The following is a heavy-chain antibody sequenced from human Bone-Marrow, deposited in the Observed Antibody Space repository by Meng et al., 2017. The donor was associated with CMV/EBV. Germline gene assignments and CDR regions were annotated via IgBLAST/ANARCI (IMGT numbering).Heavy chain of an antibody. Sequence: GESLKISCAASGFTLSSYPMHWVRQAPGKGLEWVAFISFDGKDKFYAGSVKGRFTISRDNAKNSLYLQMNSLRAEDTAVYFCARAPYPAPQDYWGQGTLVTVSS. J-gene: IGHJ4*02. CDR1: GFTLSSYP. V-gene: IGHV3-30*04. CDR2: ISFDGKDK. CDR3: ARAPYPAPQDY.